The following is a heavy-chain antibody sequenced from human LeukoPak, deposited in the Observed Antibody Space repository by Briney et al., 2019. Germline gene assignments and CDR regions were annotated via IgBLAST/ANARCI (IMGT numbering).Heavy chain of an antibody. D-gene: IGHD4-17*01. CDR1: GYNFTSYW. CDR2: IYPGDSDT. V-gene: IGHV5-51*01. Sequence: GESLKISCKGSGYNFTSYWIGWVRQMPGKGLEWMGIIYPGDSDTRYSPSFQGQVTISADKSISTAYLQWSSLKASDTAMYYCARHGDDYGDPESYYYGMDVWGQGTTVTVSS. CDR3: ARHGDDYGDPESYYYGMDV. J-gene: IGHJ6*02.